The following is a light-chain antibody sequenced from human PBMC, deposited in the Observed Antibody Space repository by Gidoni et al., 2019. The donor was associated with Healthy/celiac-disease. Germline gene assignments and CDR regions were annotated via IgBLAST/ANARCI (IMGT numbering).Light chain of an antibody. CDR2: GAS. CDR1: QRVSSSY. J-gene: IGKJ1*01. CDR3: QQYGSSLSWT. V-gene: IGKV3-20*01. Sequence: IVLTQSPGTLSLSPGERATISCRASQRVSSSYLAWYQQKPGQAPRLLIYGASSRATGIPDRFSGSGSGIDFTLTISRLEPEDFAVYYCQQYGSSLSWTFGQGTKVEIK.